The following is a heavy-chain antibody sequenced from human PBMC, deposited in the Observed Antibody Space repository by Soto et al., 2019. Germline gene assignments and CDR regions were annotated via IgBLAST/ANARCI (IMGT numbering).Heavy chain of an antibody. CDR1: GFSFSSFG. V-gene: IGHV3-30*02. J-gene: IGHJ6*02. CDR3: ARQSVRYSMDV. CDR2: IRDDGIKI. Sequence: QMQLVESGGGVVQPGGSLRLSCAVSGFSFSSFGMHWVRQAPGKGLEWVAFIRDDGIKIFYGDAVKGRFTISRDNSDNTLSLQRSGLGVEDTGVYFCARQSVRYSMDVWGQGTTVTVSS.